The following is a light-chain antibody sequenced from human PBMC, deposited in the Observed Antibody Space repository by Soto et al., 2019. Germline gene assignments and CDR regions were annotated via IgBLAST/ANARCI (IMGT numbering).Light chain of an antibody. CDR3: QLRINWLPMFT. V-gene: IGKV3D-20*02. J-gene: IGKJ5*01. CDR1: QRVGSSY. Sequence: EIVLTQSPGTLSLSLGERATLSCRSSQRVGSSYLAWYQQKPGQAPKLVLYDASNMATGIPPRFSGSGSGTDFTLTISILEPEDFAVYYCQLRINWLPMFTFGQGTRLEIK. CDR2: DAS.